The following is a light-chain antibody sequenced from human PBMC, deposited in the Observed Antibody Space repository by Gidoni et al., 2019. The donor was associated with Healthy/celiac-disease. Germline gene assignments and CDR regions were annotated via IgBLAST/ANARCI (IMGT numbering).Light chain of an antibody. Sequence: EIVLTQSPGTLSLSPGERTSQSVSSSYLAWYQQKPGQAPRLLMYGASSRATGIPDRFSGSGSGTDFTITISRLEPEDFAVYYCQQYGSSPWTVGQGTKVEIK. V-gene: IGKV3-20*01. CDR1: QSVSSSY. CDR3: QQYGSSPWT. J-gene: IGKJ1*01. CDR2: GAS.